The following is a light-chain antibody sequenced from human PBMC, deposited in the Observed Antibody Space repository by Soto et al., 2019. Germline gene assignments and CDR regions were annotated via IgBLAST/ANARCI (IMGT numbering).Light chain of an antibody. CDR2: GAS. CDR3: QQYGTSPPIT. CDR1: QSVSNNY. Sequence: GLTQSLGTVSLSPGERATLSCRASQSVSNNYLAWYQQKPGQAPRLLIYGASNRATGIPDRFSGSGSGTDFTLTISRLEPEDFAVYYCQQYGTSPPITFGQGTRLEI. J-gene: IGKJ5*01. V-gene: IGKV3-20*01.